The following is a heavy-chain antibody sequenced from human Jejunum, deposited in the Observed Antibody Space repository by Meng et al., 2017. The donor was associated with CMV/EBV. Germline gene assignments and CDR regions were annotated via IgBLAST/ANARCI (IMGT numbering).Heavy chain of an antibody. J-gene: IGHJ5*01. V-gene: IGHV4-59*02. D-gene: IGHD2-2*01. CDR2: IYNSGDI. CDR3: VRHGDCSSGSCYYHWLDP. CDR1: GGSVSKYY. Sequence: GHLQGSGPGLVRPSGTLSLTCSVSGGSVSKYYWGWIRQTPGGGLEWLGYIYNSGDIYYNPFLEGRVTISTDTSKNQFSLKLRYVTAADTAVYYCVRHGDCSSGSCYYHWLDPWGQGSLVTVSS.